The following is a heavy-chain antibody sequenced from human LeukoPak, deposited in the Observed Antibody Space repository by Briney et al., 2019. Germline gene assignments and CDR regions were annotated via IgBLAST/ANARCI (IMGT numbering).Heavy chain of an antibody. D-gene: IGHD5-12*01. CDR2: VKPSGGST. J-gene: IGHJ6*02. V-gene: IGHV1-46*01. Sequence: ASVKLSCTASGYAFTSYYMYWVRQAPGQGLEWMGIVKPSGGSTSYAQKCQGRVTMTRDTCTSTVYMEVSSMRSEDTAVYYCARDSGYDLPVFDYYGMDVWGQGTTVTVSS. CDR1: GYAFTSYY. CDR3: ARDSGYDLPVFDYYGMDV.